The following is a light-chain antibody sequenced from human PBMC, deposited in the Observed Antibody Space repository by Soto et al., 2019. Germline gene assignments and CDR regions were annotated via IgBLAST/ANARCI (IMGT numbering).Light chain of an antibody. V-gene: IGKV3-20*01. CDR1: QSVSNNY. J-gene: IGKJ4*01. CDR2: GAS. CDR3: QQYGSSMLT. Sequence: EIVFTQSPGTLSLSPGERATLSCSASQSVSNNYLAWYQQKPGQAPRLLIYGASNRATGIPDRFSGSGSGTDFTLTISRLEPEDFAVYYCQQYGSSMLTFGGGTKVDIK.